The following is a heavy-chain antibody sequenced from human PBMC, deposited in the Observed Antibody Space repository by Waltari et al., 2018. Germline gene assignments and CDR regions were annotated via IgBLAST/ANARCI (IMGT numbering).Heavy chain of an antibody. Sequence: QVQLQESGPGLVKPSETLSLTCAVSGYSISSGYYWGWIRQPPGKGLEWIGSIYHSGSTYYNPSLKSRVTISVDTSKNQFSLKLSSVTAADTAVYYCASTGARYSSSPGYWGQGTLVTVSS. CDR3: ASTGARYSSSPGY. J-gene: IGHJ4*02. CDR1: GYSISSGYY. V-gene: IGHV4-38-2*01. CDR2: IYHSGST. D-gene: IGHD6-13*01.